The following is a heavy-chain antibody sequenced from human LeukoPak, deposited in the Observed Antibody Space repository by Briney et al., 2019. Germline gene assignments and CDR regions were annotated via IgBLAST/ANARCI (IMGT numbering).Heavy chain of an antibody. J-gene: IGHJ4*02. D-gene: IGHD3-22*01. CDR2: IKSKTDGGTT. CDR1: GFTFSSYS. CDR3: TTLTDYYDSSGPQPIDY. Sequence: GGSLRLSCAASGFTFSSYSMNWVRQAPGKGLEWVGRIKSKTDGGTTDYAAPVKGRFTISRDDSKNTLYLQMNSLKTEDTAVYYCTTLTDYYDSSGPQPIDYWGQGTLVTVSS. V-gene: IGHV3-15*07.